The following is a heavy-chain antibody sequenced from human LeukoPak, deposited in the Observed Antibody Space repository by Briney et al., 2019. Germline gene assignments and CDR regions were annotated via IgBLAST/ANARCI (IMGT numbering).Heavy chain of an antibody. CDR1: GFTFSSYA. Sequence: PGGSLRLSCAASGFTFSSYAMHWVRQAPGKGLEWVAVISYDGSNKYYADSVKGRFTISRDNSKNTLYLQMNSLRAEDTAVYYCARRGESTWSWGQGTLVTVSS. V-gene: IGHV3-30-3*01. CDR2: ISYDGSNK. J-gene: IGHJ5*02. CDR3: ARRGESTWS. D-gene: IGHD2-15*01.